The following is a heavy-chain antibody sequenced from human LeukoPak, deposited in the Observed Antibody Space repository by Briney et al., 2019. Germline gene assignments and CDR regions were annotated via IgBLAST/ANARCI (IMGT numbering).Heavy chain of an antibody. CDR2: ISAYNGNT. D-gene: IGHD3-22*01. CDR3: ARGDYYDSSGYRDY. Sequence: ASVTVSFTASGYTFTSYGISWVRQAPGQGHEWMGWISAYNGNTNYAQKLQGRVTMTTDTSTSTAYMELRSLRSDDTAVYYCARGDYYDSSGYRDYWGQGTLVTVSS. CDR1: GYTFTSYG. J-gene: IGHJ4*02. V-gene: IGHV1-18*01.